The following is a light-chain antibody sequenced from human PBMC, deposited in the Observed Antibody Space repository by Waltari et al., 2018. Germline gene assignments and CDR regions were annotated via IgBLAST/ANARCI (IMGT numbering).Light chain of an antibody. V-gene: IGLV1-40*01. J-gene: IGLJ2*01. Sequence: QSALTQPPSVSGAPGQRVTISCTGNNSNLGAGFDVHWYHQLPETAPKLPIYGNDHRPSGVPDRFSASKSGTSAYLVITGLQSDDEGDYHCQSYDSILTASVFGGGTKLTVL. CDR1: NSNLGAGFD. CDR2: GND. CDR3: QSYDSILTASV.